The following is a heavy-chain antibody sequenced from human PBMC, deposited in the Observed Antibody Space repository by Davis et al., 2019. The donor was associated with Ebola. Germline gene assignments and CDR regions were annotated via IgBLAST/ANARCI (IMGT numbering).Heavy chain of an antibody. J-gene: IGHJ4*02. CDR1: GGSISSYY. D-gene: IGHD4-11*01. Sequence: SETLSLTCTVSGGSISSYYWSWIRQPSGKGLEWIGEINHSGSTNYNPSLKSRVTTSVDTSKNQFSLKLSSVTAADTAVYYCARTPQYSSYGSYFDYWGQGVLVTVSS. CDR2: INHSGST. V-gene: IGHV4-34*01. CDR3: ARTPQYSSYGSYFDY.